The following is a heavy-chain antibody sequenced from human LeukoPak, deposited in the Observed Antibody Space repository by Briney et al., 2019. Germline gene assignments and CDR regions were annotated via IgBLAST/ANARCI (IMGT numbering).Heavy chain of an antibody. D-gene: IGHD6-13*01. V-gene: IGHV3-23*01. J-gene: IGHJ4*02. CDR3: ARGIAATLIHDY. CDR2: ISDSGVST. Sequence: PGGSLRLSCAASGFTFRGYAMSWVRQAPGKGLEWVSAISDSGVSTFHADSVTGRFTISRDNSKNTLYLQMNSLRAEDTAVYYCARGIAATLIHDYWGQGTLVTVSS. CDR1: GFTFRGYA.